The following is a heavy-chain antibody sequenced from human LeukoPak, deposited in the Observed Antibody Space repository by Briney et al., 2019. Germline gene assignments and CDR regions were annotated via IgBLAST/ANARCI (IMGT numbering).Heavy chain of an antibody. D-gene: IGHD1-1*01. CDR3: ERGNSADH. CDR2: MSSHSGNA. Sequence: ASVKVSCKASGYTFTSYDINWVRQATGQGLEWVGRMSSHSGNAAYAQKFQGRITITRNSSITTAYMELSSLRSEDTAVYYCERGNSADHWGQGTLVTVSS. CDR1: GYTFTSYD. J-gene: IGHJ5*02. V-gene: IGHV1-8*03.